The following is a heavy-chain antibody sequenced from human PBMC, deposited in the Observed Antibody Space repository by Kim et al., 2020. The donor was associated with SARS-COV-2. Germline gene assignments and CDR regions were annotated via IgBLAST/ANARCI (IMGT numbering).Heavy chain of an antibody. CDR3: AREVSSGFDY. CDR2: NK. J-gene: IGHJ4*02. Sequence: NKYYADSVKGRFTISRDNSKNTLYLQMNSLRAEDTAVYYCAREVSSGFDYWGQGTLVTVSS. V-gene: IGHV3-30*01. D-gene: IGHD6-19*01.